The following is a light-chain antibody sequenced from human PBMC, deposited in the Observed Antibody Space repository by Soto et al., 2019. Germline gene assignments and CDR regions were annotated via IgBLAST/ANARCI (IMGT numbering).Light chain of an antibody. Sequence: EIVLTQSPGTLSLSPGERATLSCRASQSVSSNYLAWYQQKPGQAPRLLIYSASSRATGIPDRFSGSGSGTDFTLTISRLEPKDFAVYYCQQYDSSPQTFGQGTKVEIK. J-gene: IGKJ1*01. V-gene: IGKV3-20*01. CDR2: SAS. CDR1: QSVSSNY. CDR3: QQYDSSPQT.